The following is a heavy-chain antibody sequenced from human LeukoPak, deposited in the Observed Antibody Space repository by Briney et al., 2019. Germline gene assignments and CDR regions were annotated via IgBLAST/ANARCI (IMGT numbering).Heavy chain of an antibody. V-gene: IGHV1-69*13. Sequence: SVKVSCKASGGTFSSYAISWVRQAPGQGLEWMGGIIPIFGTANYAQKYQGRVTITADESTSTAYMELSSLRSEDTAVYYCARDIYCSSTSCYPYYMDVWGKGTTVTVSS. J-gene: IGHJ6*03. D-gene: IGHD2-2*01. CDR2: IIPIFGTA. CDR3: ARDIYCSSTSCYPYYMDV. CDR1: GGTFSSYA.